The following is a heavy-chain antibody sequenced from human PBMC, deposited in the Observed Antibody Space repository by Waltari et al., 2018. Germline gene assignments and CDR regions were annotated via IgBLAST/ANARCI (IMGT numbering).Heavy chain of an antibody. D-gene: IGHD3-3*01. CDR3: VKDPLDGDYFDY. V-gene: IGHV3-23*03. CDR1: GFTFSSYA. CDR2: IYSGGST. Sequence: EVQLLESGGGLVQPGGSLRLSCAASGFTFSSYAMTWVRQAPGKGLKWVSVIYSGGSTYYADSLKGRFTISRDNSKNTVFLQMNSLTSEDTAVYYCVKDPLDGDYFDYWGQGTLVTVSS. J-gene: IGHJ4*02.